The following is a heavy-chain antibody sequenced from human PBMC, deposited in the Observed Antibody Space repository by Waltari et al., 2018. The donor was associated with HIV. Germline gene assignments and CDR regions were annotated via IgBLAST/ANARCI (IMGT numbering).Heavy chain of an antibody. Sequence: VQLVESGGKLVQLGGWLRHSCASSGCNFTSHWMPWIRQVPGKGLVWISHINIDGNNKNYLESVKRRISISRDNANNTPYLQINKPRVEATAMYCCTRGLSTYGHEFDYWGQGTLVTVAS. J-gene: IGHJ4*02. V-gene: IGHV3-74*01. D-gene: IGHD2-2*01. CDR2: INIDGNNK. CDR1: GCNFTSHW. CDR3: TRGLSTYGHEFDY.